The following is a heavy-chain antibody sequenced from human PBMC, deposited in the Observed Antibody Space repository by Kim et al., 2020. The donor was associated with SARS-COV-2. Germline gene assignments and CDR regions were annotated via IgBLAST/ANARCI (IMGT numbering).Heavy chain of an antibody. CDR1: GGSFSGYY. D-gene: IGHD2-2*01. V-gene: IGHV4-34*01. J-gene: IGHJ6*02. CDR3: ARGGQLPYYYYYYGMDV. Sequence: SETLSLTCAVYGGSFSGYYWSWIRQPPGKGLEWIGEINHSGSTNYNPSLKSRVTISVDTSKNQFSLKLSSVTAADTAVYYCARGGQLPYYYYYYGMDVWGQGTTVTVSS. CDR2: INHSGST.